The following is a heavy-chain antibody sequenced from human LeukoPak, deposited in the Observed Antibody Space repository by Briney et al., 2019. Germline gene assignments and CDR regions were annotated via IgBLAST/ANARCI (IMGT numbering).Heavy chain of an antibody. V-gene: IGHV3-11*04. CDR1: GFTFSDYY. Sequence: GGSLRLSCAAFGFTFSDYYMSWIRQAPGKGLEWVSYISSSGSTIYYADSVKGRFTISRDNAKNSLYLQMNSLRAEDTAVYYCAREGYCSGGSCHPPDYWGQGTLVTVSS. CDR2: ISSSGSTI. J-gene: IGHJ4*02. D-gene: IGHD2-15*01. CDR3: AREGYCSGGSCHPPDY.